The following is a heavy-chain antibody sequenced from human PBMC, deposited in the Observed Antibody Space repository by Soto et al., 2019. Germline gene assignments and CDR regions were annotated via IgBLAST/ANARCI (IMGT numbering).Heavy chain of an antibody. CDR3: AKDLRGVVITGNAFDI. J-gene: IGHJ3*02. Sequence: EVQLLESGGGLVQPGGSLRLSCAASGFTFSSYAMSWVRQAPGKGLEWVSAISGSGGSTYYADSVKGRFTISRDNSKNSRYLQMNSLIAEDTAVYYCAKDLRGVVITGNAFDIWGQGTMVTDSS. CDR2: ISGSGGST. V-gene: IGHV3-23*01. D-gene: IGHD3-3*01. CDR1: GFTFSSYA.